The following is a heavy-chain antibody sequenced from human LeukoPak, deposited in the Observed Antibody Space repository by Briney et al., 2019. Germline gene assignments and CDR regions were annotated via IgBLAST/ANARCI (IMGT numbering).Heavy chain of an antibody. CDR1: GYRFASYL. Sequence: RGESLKISCKGSGYRFASYLIAWGRQMPGKGLGWMGVIYPGNSDITYSPSFQGRVTTSAAKSVSTAYLHWSSLKASDTAIYYCARHLSGITSCPNYWGQGTLVTVSS. V-gene: IGHV5-51*01. D-gene: IGHD2-2*01. CDR3: ARHLSGITSCPNY. J-gene: IGHJ4*02. CDR2: IYPGNSDI.